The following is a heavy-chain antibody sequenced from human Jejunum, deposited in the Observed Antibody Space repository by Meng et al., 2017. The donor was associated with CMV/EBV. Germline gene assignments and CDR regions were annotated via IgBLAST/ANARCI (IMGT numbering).Heavy chain of an antibody. CDR3: ARALYSYGLGARFDF. Sequence: EFKFGTFWMSWVRQAPGKGLEWVANIKDDGSEKYSVDSVKGRFTISRDNAKNSLSLQMNSMRAEDTAVYYCARALYSYGLGARFDFWGQGSLVTVSS. CDR1: EFKFGTFW. V-gene: IGHV3-7*01. J-gene: IGHJ4*02. D-gene: IGHD5-18*01. CDR2: IKDDGSEK.